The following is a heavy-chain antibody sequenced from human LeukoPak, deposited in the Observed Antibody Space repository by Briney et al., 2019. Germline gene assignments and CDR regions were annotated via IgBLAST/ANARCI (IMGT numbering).Heavy chain of an antibody. J-gene: IGHJ6*02. CDR2: ISSSSSYI. CDR3: AIAAAGSAYYYYGMDV. D-gene: IGHD6-13*01. Sequence: GGSLRLSCAASGFTFTYYSMNWVRQAPGKGLEWVSSISSSSSYIHYADSVKGRFTISRDNAKNSLYLQMNSLRAEDAAVYYCAIAAAGSAYYYYGMDVWGQGTTVTVSS. CDR1: GFTFTYYS. V-gene: IGHV3-21*06.